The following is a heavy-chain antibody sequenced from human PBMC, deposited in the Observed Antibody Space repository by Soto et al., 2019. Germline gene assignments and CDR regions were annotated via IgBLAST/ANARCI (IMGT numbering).Heavy chain of an antibody. CDR1: GYTFTSYY. V-gene: IGHV1-46*01. CDR2: INPSGDGT. J-gene: IGHJ4*02. Sequence: QVQLVQSGAEVKKPGASVKVSCKASGYTFTSYYMHWVRQAPGQGLEWMGVINPSGDGTRYAQKFQGRVTMTRDTSTSTVYMDLSSLKSEDTAVYYCAREGSSGGPFDSWGQGTLVTVSS. CDR3: AREGSSGGPFDS. D-gene: IGHD6-19*01.